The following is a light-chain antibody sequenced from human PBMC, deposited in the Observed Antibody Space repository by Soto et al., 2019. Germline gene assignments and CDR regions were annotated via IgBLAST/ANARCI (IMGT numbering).Light chain of an antibody. V-gene: IGLV2-11*01. CDR3: CSYAGSYTVV. J-gene: IGLJ2*01. Sequence: QSALTQPRSVSGSPGQSVTISCTGTSSDVGGYNYVSWYQQHPGIAPKLMIYDVSKRPSGVPDRFSGSKSGNTASLTISGLQAEDEADYYCCSYAGSYTVVFGGGTKL. CDR2: DVS. CDR1: SSDVGGYNY.